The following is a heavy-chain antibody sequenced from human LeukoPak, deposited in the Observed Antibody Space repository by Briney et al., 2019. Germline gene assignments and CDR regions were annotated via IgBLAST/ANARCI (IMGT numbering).Heavy chain of an antibody. D-gene: IGHD4-17*01. CDR3: ARYMTTVTRLGPNYYYYYMDV. Sequence: SVKVSCKASGYTFTYRYLHWVRQAPGQALEWMGWITPFNGNTNYAQKFQDRVTITRDRSMSTAYMELSSLRSEDTAMYYCARYMTTVTRLGPNYYYYYMDVWGKGTTVTISS. CDR2: ITPFNGNT. V-gene: IGHV1-45*02. J-gene: IGHJ6*03. CDR1: GYTFTYRY.